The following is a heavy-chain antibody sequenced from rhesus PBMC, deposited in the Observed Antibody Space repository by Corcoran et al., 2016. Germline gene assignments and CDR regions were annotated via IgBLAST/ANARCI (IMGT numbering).Heavy chain of an antibody. CDR3: ARDSENWYFDL. CDR2: IDGNSAST. CDR1: GGSIPGYCY. V-gene: IGHV4-73*01. Sequence: QVKLQQWGEGLVTPSETLSLTCAVYGGSIPGYCYWRCNRPPPGKGLEWIWYIDGNSASTNYNPSLKKRVTISKDTSKNQFSLKLSSVTAADTAVYYCARDSENWYFDLWGPGTPITISS. J-gene: IGHJ2*01.